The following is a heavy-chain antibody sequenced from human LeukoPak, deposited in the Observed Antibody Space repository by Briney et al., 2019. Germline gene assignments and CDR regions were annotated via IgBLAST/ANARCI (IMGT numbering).Heavy chain of an antibody. CDR1: GFTFSDYY. D-gene: IGHD1-26*01. CDR2: INNIGSPI. Sequence: PGRSLRLSCAASGFTFSDYYMSWVRQAPGKGLEWISYINNIGSPIYYADSVKGRFTISRDNAKNSLYLQMNSLRAEDTAVYYCARDGGIVATTTYHHGMDVWGQGTTVTVSS. J-gene: IGHJ6*02. CDR3: ARDGGIVATTTYHHGMDV. V-gene: IGHV3-11*01.